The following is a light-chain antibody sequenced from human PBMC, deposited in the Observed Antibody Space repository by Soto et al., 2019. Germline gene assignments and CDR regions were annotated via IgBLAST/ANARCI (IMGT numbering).Light chain of an antibody. J-gene: IGKJ1*01. V-gene: IGKV1-5*03. Sequence: DIQMTQSPSTLSASVGERVTITCRTSQSINSQLAWYQQKPGKAPKLLMYSASSRESGVPSRFSGSGSGTEFTLIISSLQSEDFGIYYCQQNNSRPPGTFGQGTKVDIK. CDR2: SAS. CDR1: QSINSQ. CDR3: QQNNSRPPGT.